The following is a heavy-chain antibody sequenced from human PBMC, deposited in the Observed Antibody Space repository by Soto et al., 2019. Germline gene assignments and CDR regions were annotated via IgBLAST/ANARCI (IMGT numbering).Heavy chain of an antibody. J-gene: IGHJ6*02. CDR2: IYYSGST. Sequence: SETLSLTFTFASGSISGGDYYWSWIRQPPGKGLEWIGYIYYSGSTYYNPSLKSRVTISVDTSKNQFSLKLSSVTAADTAVYYCARVGIMTYYGMDVWGQGTTVT. D-gene: IGHD3-16*01. CDR3: ARVGIMTYYGMDV. V-gene: IGHV4-30-4*01. CDR1: SGSISGGDYY.